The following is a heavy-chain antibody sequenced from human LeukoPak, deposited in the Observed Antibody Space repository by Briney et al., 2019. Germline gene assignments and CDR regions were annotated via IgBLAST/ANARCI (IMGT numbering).Heavy chain of an antibody. D-gene: IGHD3-10*01. CDR2: ISGSGGKP. J-gene: IGHJ4*01. CDR3: AKRGVVIRVILVGFHKEAYYFDS. Sequence: GGSLRLSCAVSGVTLSNYGISWVRQAPGKGLEWVAGISGSGGKPNYADSVKGRFTISRDNPKNTLYLQMNSLRAEDTAVYFCAKRGVVIRVILVGFHKEAYYFDSWGHGALVTVSS. V-gene: IGHV3-23*01. CDR1: GVTLSNYG.